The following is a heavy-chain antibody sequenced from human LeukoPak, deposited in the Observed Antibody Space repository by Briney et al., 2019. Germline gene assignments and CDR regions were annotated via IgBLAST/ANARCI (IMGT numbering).Heavy chain of an antibody. V-gene: IGHV3-64D*09. J-gene: IGHJ4*02. CDR1: GVTSSSYA. D-gene: IGHD3-22*01. CDR3: VKGSEAYCDSKSDY. CDR2: ISSNGDKT. Sequence: PGGSLRLSCSASGVTSSSYAMHWVRQAPGKGLEHVSSISSNGDKTYYADSLKGRFTISRNNSKNTLYLQVSSLRAEDTAVYYCVKGSEAYCDSKSDYWGQGTLVTVSS.